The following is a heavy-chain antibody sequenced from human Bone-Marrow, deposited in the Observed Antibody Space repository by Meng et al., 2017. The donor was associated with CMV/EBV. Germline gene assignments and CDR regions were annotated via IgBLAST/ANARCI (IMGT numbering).Heavy chain of an antibody. CDR3: ARPYCSSTSCPPEDDACDI. Sequence: GESLKISCAASGFTFSSYAMHWVRQAPGKGLEWVAVISYDGSNKYHAVSVKGRFTISRDNSKNTLYLQMNSLRAEDTAVYYCARPYCSSTSCPPEDDACDIWGQGTMVTV. V-gene: IGHV3-30*04. CDR1: GFTFSSYA. J-gene: IGHJ3*02. CDR2: ISYDGSNK. D-gene: IGHD2-2*01.